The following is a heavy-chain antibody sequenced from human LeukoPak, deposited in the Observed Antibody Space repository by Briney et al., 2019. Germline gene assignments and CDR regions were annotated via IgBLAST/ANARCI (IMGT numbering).Heavy chain of an antibody. J-gene: IGHJ5*02. CDR2: IYYSGST. CDR3: ARGSSWYEVSWFDP. CDR1: GGSISSSSYY. Sequence: PSETLSLTCTVSGGSISSSSYYWGWIRQPPGKGLEWIGSIYYSGSTYYNPSLKSRVTISVDTSKNQFSLKLSSVTAADTAVYYCARGSSWYEVSWFDPWGQGTLVTVSS. D-gene: IGHD6-13*01. V-gene: IGHV4-39*07.